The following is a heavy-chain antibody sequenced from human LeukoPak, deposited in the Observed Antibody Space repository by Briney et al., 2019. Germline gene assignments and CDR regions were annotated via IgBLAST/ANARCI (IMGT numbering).Heavy chain of an antibody. CDR3: ASPWGSSSWYRADPPPFDY. Sequence: ASVKVSCKASGYTFTSYGISWVRQAPGQGLEWMGWISAYNGNTNYAQKLQGRVTMTTDTSTSTAYMELRSLRSDDTAVYYCASPWGSSSWYRADPPPFDYWGQGTLVTVSS. D-gene: IGHD6-13*01. J-gene: IGHJ4*02. CDR2: ISAYNGNT. CDR1: GYTFTSYG. V-gene: IGHV1-18*01.